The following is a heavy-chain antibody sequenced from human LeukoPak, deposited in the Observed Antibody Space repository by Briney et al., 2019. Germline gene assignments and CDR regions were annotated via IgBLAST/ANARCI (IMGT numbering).Heavy chain of an antibody. CDR3: ARQRGYNPYYYGSGSYGGNPFDH. D-gene: IGHD3-10*01. J-gene: IGHJ4*02. Sequence: PSETLSLTCAVYGGSFSGYYWSWIRQPPGKGLEWIGEINHSGSTNYNPSLKSRVTISVDTSKNQFSLKLSSVTAADTAVYYCARQRGYNPYYYGSGSYGGNPFDHWGQGTLVTVSS. CDR1: GGSFSGYY. CDR2: INHSGST. V-gene: IGHV4-34*01.